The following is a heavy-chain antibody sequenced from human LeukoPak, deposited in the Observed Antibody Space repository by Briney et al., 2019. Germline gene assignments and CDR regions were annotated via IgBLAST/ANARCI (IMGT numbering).Heavy chain of an antibody. CDR1: GGSISSSSYY. V-gene: IGHV4-39*07. D-gene: IGHD7-27*01. J-gene: IGHJ4*02. CDR3: ARDQINWGSYFDY. Sequence: SETLSLTCTVSGGSISSSSYYWGWIRQPPGKGLEWIGSIYYSGSTYYNPSLKSRVTISVDTSKNQFSLKLNSVTAADTAVYYCARDQINWGSYFDYWGQGTLVTVSS. CDR2: IYYSGST.